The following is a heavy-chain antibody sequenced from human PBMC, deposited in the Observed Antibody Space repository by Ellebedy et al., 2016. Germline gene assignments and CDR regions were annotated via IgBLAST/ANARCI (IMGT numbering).Heavy chain of an antibody. V-gene: IGHV3-23*01. Sequence: GGSLRLXXAASGFTFSSYAMSWVRQAPGKGLEWVSAISGSGGSTYYADSVKGRFTISRDNSKNTLYLQMNSLRAEDTALYHCAREGGDGYWGQGTLVTVSS. CDR2: ISGSGGST. CDR3: AREGGDGY. D-gene: IGHD1-26*01. CDR1: GFTFSSYA. J-gene: IGHJ4*02.